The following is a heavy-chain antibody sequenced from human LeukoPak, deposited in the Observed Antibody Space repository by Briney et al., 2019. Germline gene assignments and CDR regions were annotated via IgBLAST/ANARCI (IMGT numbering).Heavy chain of an antibody. D-gene: IGHD6-19*01. J-gene: IGHJ4*02. V-gene: IGHV4-34*01. CDR1: GGSFSGYY. Sequence: PSETLSLTCAVYGGSFSGYYWSWIRQPPGKGLEWIGEINHSGSTNYNPSLKSRVTISVDTSENQFSLKLSSVTAADTAVYYCARGKQWLVPAGLDYWGQGTLVTVSS. CDR2: INHSGST. CDR3: ARGKQWLVPAGLDY.